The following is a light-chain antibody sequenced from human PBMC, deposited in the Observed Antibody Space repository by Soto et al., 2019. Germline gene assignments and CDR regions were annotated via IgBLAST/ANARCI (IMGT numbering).Light chain of an antibody. V-gene: IGKV1-39*01. J-gene: IGKJ3*01. CDR2: AAS. Sequence: DIQMAQSPASLSASVGDRVTITCRASQTINTHLNWYQQRSGEAPKLLIYAASNLRSGVPSRFSGSGSGTDFTLSISSLQPEDFATYYCQQSYSTLGTFGPGTKVDIK. CDR1: QTINTH. CDR3: QQSYSTLGT.